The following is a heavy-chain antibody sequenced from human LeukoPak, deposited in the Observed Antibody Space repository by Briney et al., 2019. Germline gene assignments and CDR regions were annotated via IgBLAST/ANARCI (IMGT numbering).Heavy chain of an antibody. CDR3: AKDRGPAGAFDI. CDR2: IWYDGSNK. Sequence: PGRSLRLSCAASGFTFSSYGMHWVRQAPGKGLEWVAVIWYDGSNKYYADSVKGRFTISRDNSKNTLYLQMNSLRAEDTAVYYCAKDRGPAGAFDIWGQGTMVTVSS. J-gene: IGHJ3*02. CDR1: GFTFSSYG. V-gene: IGHV3-33*06. D-gene: IGHD3-10*01.